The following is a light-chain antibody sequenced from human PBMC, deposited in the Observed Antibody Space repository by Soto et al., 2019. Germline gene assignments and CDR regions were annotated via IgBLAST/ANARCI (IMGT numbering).Light chain of an antibody. CDR1: SNDVGGYNF. CDR3: NSYTSSRTLL. J-gene: IGLJ2*01. CDR2: DVN. V-gene: IGLV2-14*03. Sequence: QSALTQPASVSGSPGQSITISCTGTSNDVGGYNFVSWYQQHPGRAPKLLIYDVNNRPSGFSHRFSGSKSGNTASLTISGLQAEDEADYYCNSYTSSRTLLFGGGTKVTVL.